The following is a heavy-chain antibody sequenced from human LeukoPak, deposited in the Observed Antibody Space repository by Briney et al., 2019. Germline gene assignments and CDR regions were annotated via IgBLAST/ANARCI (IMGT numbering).Heavy chain of an antibody. CDR3: CHSLSGRTGAFDI. V-gene: IGHV6-1*01. D-gene: IGHD2-21*01. CDR1: GDSVSSNSAA. CDR2: THYRSKWYN. Sequence: SQTLSLTCAISGDSVSSNSAAWNWIRQSPSRGLEWLGRTHYRSKWYNDYAVSVKSRITINPDTSKNQFSLQLDSVTPEDTAVYYCCHSLSGRTGAFDIWGRGTVVTVSS. J-gene: IGHJ3*02.